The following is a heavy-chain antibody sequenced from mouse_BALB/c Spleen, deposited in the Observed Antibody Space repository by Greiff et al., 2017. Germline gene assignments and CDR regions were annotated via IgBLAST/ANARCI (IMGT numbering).Heavy chain of an antibody. CDR3: ARLYYAMDY. V-gene: IGHV5-4*02. J-gene: IGHJ4*01. CDR1: GFTFSDYY. CDR2: ISDGGSYT. Sequence: DVKLVESGGGLVKPGGSLKLSCAASGFTFSDYYMYWVRQTPEKRLEWVATISDGGSYTYYPDSVKGRFTISRDNAKNNLYLQMSSLKSEDTAMYYCARLYYAMDYWGQGTSVTVSS.